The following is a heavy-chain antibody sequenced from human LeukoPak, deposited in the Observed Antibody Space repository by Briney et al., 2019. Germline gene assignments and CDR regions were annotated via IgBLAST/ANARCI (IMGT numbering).Heavy chain of an antibody. CDR1: GFTFRDFW. V-gene: IGHV3-7*03. Sequence: GGSLRLSCAASGFTFRDFWMSWVRQAPGGGLEWVANIQQNGIEKYSVEGRFTISRDNVNSLLYLRTNSLRADDTAMYYCARDRDGKDLWGQGTLVTVSS. D-gene: IGHD1-1*01. J-gene: IGHJ5*02. CDR2: IQQNGIEK. CDR3: ARDRDGKDL.